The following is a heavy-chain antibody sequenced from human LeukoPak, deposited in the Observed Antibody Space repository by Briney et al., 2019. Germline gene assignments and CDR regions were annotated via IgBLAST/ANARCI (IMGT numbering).Heavy chain of an antibody. CDR2: IYYSGST. V-gene: IGHV4-59*08. CDR1: GGSISSYY. CDR3: ARHVLD. Sequence: SETLSLTCTVSGGSISSYYWSWIRQPPGKGLEWIGYIYYSGSTNYNPSLKSRVTISVDTSKNQFSLKLSSMTAADTAVYYCARHVLDWGQGTLVTVSS. J-gene: IGHJ4*02.